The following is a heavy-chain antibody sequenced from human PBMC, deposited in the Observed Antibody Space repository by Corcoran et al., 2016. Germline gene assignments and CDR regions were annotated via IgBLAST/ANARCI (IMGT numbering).Heavy chain of an antibody. CDR2: INPNSGGT. J-gene: IGHJ5*02. Sequence: QVQLVQSGAEVKKPGASVKVSCKASGYTFTGYQMHWVRQAPGQGLEWMGWINPNSGGTNYAQKFQGWVNMSRDTSISTAYMELNRLRSDDTAVYSCGRDGSSGCGWFDPWGQGPLVTVSS. V-gene: IGHV1-2*04. D-gene: IGHD6-19*01. CDR1: GYTFTGYQ. CDR3: GRDGSSGCGWFDP.